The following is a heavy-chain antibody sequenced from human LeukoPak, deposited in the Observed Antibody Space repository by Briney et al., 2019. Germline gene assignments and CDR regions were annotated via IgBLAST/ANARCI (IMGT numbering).Heavy chain of an antibody. J-gene: IGHJ4*02. V-gene: IGHV4-38-2*02. CDR3: ARGKACSGSYYGIFDY. CDR1: GYSISNDYY. Sequence: PSETLSLTCTVSGYSISNDYYWTWLRQPPGKGLEWIGGIYHSGTTYYNPSLRSRVSISLDTSKTHFSLKLSSVTAADTAVYYCARGKACSGSYYGIFDYWGQGTLVTVSS. CDR2: IYHSGTT. D-gene: IGHD1-26*01.